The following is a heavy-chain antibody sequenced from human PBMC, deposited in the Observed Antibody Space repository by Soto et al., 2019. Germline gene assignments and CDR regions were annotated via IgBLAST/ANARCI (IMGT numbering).Heavy chain of an antibody. V-gene: IGHV3-21*01. D-gene: IGHD3-3*01. J-gene: IGHJ4*02. Sequence: AGGSLRLSCAASGFTFSTYSMNWVRQAPGKGLEWVSSISGSSSDIYHADSVKGRFTISRDNAKNSLYLQMNSLRAEDTAVYYCAASSRYYDFWSGYYGDFDYWGQGTLVTVSS. CDR1: GFTFSTYS. CDR3: AASSRYYDFWSGYYGDFDY. CDR2: ISGSSSDI.